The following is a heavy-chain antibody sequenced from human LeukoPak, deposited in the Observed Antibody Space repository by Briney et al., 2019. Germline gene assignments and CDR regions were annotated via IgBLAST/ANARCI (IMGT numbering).Heavy chain of an antibody. J-gene: IGHJ4*02. D-gene: IGHD3-22*01. CDR3: ARGSPSRRNYDSRGYYSYYFDY. CDR1: GYTLTSYG. CDR2: ISAYNGNT. V-gene: IGHV1-18*01. Sequence: GASVKVSCKASGYTLTSYGISWVRQAPGQGLEWMGWISAYNGNTHYAQKLQGRVTMTTDTSTSTVYMELRSLRSDDTAVYYCARGSPSRRNYDSRGYYSYYFDYWGQGTLVTVSS.